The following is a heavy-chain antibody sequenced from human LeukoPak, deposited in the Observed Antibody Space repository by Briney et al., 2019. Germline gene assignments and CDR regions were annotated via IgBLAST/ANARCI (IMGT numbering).Heavy chain of an antibody. CDR3: ARGGSGSYYDALDY. J-gene: IGHJ4*02. CDR2: INPNSGGT. Sequence: ASVKVSCKASGYTFTSYGISWVRQAPGQGLEWMGRINPNSGGTNYAQKFQGTVTMTRDTSISTAYMEMSSLRSDDTAVYYCARGGSGSYYDALDYWGQGTLVTVCS. CDR1: GYTFTSYG. V-gene: IGHV1-2*02. D-gene: IGHD3-10*01.